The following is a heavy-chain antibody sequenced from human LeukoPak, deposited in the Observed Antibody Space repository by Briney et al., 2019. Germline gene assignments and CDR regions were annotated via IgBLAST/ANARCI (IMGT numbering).Heavy chain of an antibody. CDR3: ARELGGRYYFDY. D-gene: IGHD1-26*01. CDR2: IYYSGST. V-gene: IGHV4-31*03. J-gene: IGHJ4*02. CDR1: GGSISSGGYY. Sequence: SETPSLTCTVSGGSISSGGYYWSWIRQHPGKGLEWIGYIYYSGSTYYNPSLKSRVTISVDTSKNQFSLKLSSVTAADTAVYYCARELGGRYYFDYWGQGTLVTVSS.